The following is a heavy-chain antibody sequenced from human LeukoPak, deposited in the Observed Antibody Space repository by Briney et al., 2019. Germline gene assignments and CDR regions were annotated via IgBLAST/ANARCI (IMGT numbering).Heavy chain of an antibody. Sequence: PGGSLRLSCAASGFTFSSYVMSWVRQAPGRGLEWVSSVSGSSTYYADSVKGRFTISRDTSKNTLYLHMSSLRAEDTALYYCAKDLRQYGSGSHLDYWGQGTLVTVSS. J-gene: IGHJ4*02. CDR3: AKDLRQYGSGSHLDY. CDR1: GFTFSSYV. D-gene: IGHD3-10*01. CDR2: VSGSST. V-gene: IGHV3-23*01.